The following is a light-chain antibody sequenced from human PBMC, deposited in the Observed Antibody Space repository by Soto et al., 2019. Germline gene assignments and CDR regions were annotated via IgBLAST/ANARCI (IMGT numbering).Light chain of an antibody. Sequence: EIVMTQSPATLSVSPGERATLSCRASQSVNSHLGWFQQRPGQAPRLLMYEASTRSTGVPARFSASGSGTDFTLTISGLQSEDFAVYYCQQYHIWYTFGQGTELEIK. V-gene: IGKV3-15*01. J-gene: IGKJ2*01. CDR3: QQYHIWYT. CDR2: EAS. CDR1: QSVNSH.